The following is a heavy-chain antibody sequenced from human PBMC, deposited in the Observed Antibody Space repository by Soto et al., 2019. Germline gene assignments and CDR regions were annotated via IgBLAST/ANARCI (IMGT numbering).Heavy chain of an antibody. CDR1: GDSVSSNSAA. J-gene: IGHJ6*02. Sequence: SQTLSLTCAISGDSVSSNSAAWNWIRQSPSRGLEWLGRTYYRSKWYNDYAVSVKSRTTINPDTSKNQFSLQLNSVTPEDTAVYYCARDKTVEGEYYYGMDVWGQGTTVTVSS. V-gene: IGHV6-1*01. CDR2: TYYRSKWYN. CDR3: ARDKTVEGEYYYGMDV. D-gene: IGHD1-26*01.